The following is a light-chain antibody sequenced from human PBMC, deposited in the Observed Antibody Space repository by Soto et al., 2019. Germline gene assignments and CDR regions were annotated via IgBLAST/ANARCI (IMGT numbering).Light chain of an antibody. J-gene: IGKJ4*01. CDR1: QSLLHSNGYDY. V-gene: IGKV2-28*01. Sequence: DLVMTQSPLSLPVTPGEPASISCRSSQSLLHSNGYDYLDWYLQKPGQSPQLLIYLGSNRASGVPDRFSGSGSSTDFTLNISRVEDEDVGGYYCMQALQTPGTFGGGTKVEIK. CDR2: LGS. CDR3: MQALQTPGT.